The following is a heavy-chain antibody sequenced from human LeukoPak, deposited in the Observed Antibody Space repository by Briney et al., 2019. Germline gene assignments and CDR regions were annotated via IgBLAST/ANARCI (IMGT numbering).Heavy chain of an antibody. J-gene: IGHJ4*02. D-gene: IGHD3-10*01. V-gene: IGHV1-18*01. CDR3: ARDFDYYGSGSYHGLDY. Sequence: ASVKVSCKASGYTFTSYGISWVRQAPGQGLEWMGWISAYNGNTNYAQKLQGRVTMTTDTSTSTAYMELSSLRSEDTAVYYCARDFDYYGSGSYHGLDYWGQGTLVTVSS. CDR2: ISAYNGNT. CDR1: GYTFTSYG.